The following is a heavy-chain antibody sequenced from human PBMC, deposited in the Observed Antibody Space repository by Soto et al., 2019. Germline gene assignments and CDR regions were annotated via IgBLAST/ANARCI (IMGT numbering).Heavy chain of an antibody. CDR2: INHSGST. V-gene: IGHV4-34*01. Sequence: SETLSLTCAVYGGSFSGYYWSWIRQPPGKGLEWIGEINHSGSTNYNPSLKSRVTISVDTSKNQFSLKLSSVTAADTAVYYCARGASARRFDYWGQGTLVTVS. CDR1: GGSFSGYY. CDR3: ARGASARRFDY. J-gene: IGHJ4*02.